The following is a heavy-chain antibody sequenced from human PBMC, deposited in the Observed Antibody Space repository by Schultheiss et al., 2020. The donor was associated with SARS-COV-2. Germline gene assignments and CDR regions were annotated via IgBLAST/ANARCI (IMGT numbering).Heavy chain of an antibody. J-gene: IGHJ4*02. CDR1: GGSISSYY. V-gene: IGHV4-59*01. CDR3: AREQRRDGYSFFDY. D-gene: IGHD5-24*01. CDR2: IHYSGSS. Sequence: SETLSLTCAVSGGSISSYYWSWIRQPPGKGLEWIGYIHYSGSSNYNPSLKSRVTISVDTSKNQFSLKLSSVTAADTAVYYCAREQRRDGYSFFDYWGQGTLVTVSS.